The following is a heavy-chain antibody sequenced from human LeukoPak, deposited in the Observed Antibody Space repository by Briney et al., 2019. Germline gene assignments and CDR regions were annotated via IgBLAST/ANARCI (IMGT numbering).Heavy chain of an antibody. V-gene: IGHV1-18*01. D-gene: IGHD5-18*01. CDR2: ISAYNGNT. CDR3: ARSKTGHSYGYNYYYMDV. CDR1: GYTFTSYG. J-gene: IGHJ6*03. Sequence: ASVKVSCKASGYTFTSYGISWVRQAPGQGLEWMGWISAYNGNTNYAQKLQGRVTMTTDTSTSTAYMELRSLRSDDTAVYYCARSKTGHSYGYNYYYMDVWGKGTTVTVSS.